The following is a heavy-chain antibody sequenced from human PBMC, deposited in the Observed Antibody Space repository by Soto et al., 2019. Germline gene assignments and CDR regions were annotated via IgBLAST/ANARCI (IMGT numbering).Heavy chain of an antibody. J-gene: IGHJ4*02. Sequence: QITLKESGPTLVKPTQTLTLTCNFSGFSLSTGDVAVGWIRQPPGKALEWLALIYGNDDKRYSPSLRSRLTITKDTSKNQVVLTMANMDPVDTATYFCSHREASSFDFWGQGTLVTVSS. CDR1: GFSLSTGDVA. CDR3: SHREASSFDF. CDR2: IYGNDDK. V-gene: IGHV2-5*01. D-gene: IGHD6-6*01.